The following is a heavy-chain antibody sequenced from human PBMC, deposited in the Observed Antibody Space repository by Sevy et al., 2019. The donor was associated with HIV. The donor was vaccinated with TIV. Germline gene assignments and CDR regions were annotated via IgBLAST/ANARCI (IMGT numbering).Heavy chain of an antibody. J-gene: IGHJ6*02. CDR3: ARPRANYVASYFFYAMDV. CDR2: ISFDEGDK. V-gene: IGHV3-30-3*01. D-gene: IGHD1-7*01. Sequence: GGSLRLSCAASGFAFTNYYAMHWVRQAPGKGLEGVALISFDEGDKYYLDSVKGRFTSSRDNFKTTLYLQMKSLTTEETAVYYCARPRANYVASYFFYAMDVWGQGTTVTVSS. CDR1: GFAFTNYYA.